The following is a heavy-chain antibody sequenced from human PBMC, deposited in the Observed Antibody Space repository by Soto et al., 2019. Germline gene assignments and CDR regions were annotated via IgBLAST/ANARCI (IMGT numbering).Heavy chain of an antibody. Sequence: QVQLVESGGGVVQPGRSLRLSCAASGFTFSSYAMHWVRQAPGKGLEWVAVISYDGSNKYYADSVKGRFTISRDNSKNTLYLQMNSLRAEDTAVYYCARGYSNSWYGPPSPLDYWGQGTLVTVSS. CDR1: GFTFSSYA. D-gene: IGHD6-13*01. CDR2: ISYDGSNK. V-gene: IGHV3-30-3*01. CDR3: ARGYSNSWYGPPSPLDY. J-gene: IGHJ4*02.